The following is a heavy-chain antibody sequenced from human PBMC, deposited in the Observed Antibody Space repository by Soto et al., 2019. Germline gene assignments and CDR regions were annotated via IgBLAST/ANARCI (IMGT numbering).Heavy chain of an antibody. CDR2: ISWNSGSI. CDR3: AKDRRILESHYYYYMDV. V-gene: IGHV3-9*01. CDR1: GFTFDDYA. J-gene: IGHJ6*03. D-gene: IGHD3-3*01. Sequence: GGSLRLSCAASGFTFDDYAMHWVRQAPGKGLEWVSGISWNSGSIGYADSVKGRFTISRDNAKNSLYLQMNSLRAEDTALYYCAKDRRILESHYYYYMDVWGKGTTVTVSS.